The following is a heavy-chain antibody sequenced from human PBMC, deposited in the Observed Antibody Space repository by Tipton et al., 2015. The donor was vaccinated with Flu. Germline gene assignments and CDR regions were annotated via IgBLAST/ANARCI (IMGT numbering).Heavy chain of an antibody. Sequence: TLSLTCSISGGSISGYYWTWIRQPPGRGLEYIGYIHYTGNTNYNPSLKSRVTISVDTSNNHFSLTLSSVTAADTAVYYCARGIYISSSWYVGRGDPNKNDYWGQGTLVTVSS. CDR3: ARGIYISSSWYVGRGDPNKNDY. J-gene: IGHJ4*02. CDR2: IHYTGNT. CDR1: GGSISGYY. D-gene: IGHD6-13*01. V-gene: IGHV4-59*01.